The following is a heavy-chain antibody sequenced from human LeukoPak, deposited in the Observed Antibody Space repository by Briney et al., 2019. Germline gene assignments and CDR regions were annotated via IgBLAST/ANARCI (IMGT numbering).Heavy chain of an antibody. Sequence: GGSLRLSCAASGFTFSTYDMHWVRQAPGKGLEWVAFIRYDGTNKYYADSVKGRFTISRDNSKNTLYLQMNSLRPEDTAVYYCASPWAYWGQGTLVIVSS. CDR1: GFTFSTYD. D-gene: IGHD3-16*01. CDR3: ASPWAY. V-gene: IGHV3-30*02. J-gene: IGHJ4*02. CDR2: IRYDGTNK.